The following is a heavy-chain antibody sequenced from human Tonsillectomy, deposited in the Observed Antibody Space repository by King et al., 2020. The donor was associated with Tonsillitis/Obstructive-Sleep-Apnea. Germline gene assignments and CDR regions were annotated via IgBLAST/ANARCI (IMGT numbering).Heavy chain of an antibody. J-gene: IGHJ4*02. D-gene: IGHD6-6*01. CDR2: IPYDGSNK. CDR3: ARDLGYSSSSGGFDY. Sequence: QLVQSGGGVVQPGKSLRLSCAASGFTFRNYIMHWVRQAPGKGLEWVAVIPYDGSNKYYADSVKGRFTISRDNSKNTLYLQMNSLRPEDTAVYYCARDLGYSSSSGGFDYWGQGTLVTVSS. CDR1: GFTFRNYI. V-gene: IGHV3-30*04.